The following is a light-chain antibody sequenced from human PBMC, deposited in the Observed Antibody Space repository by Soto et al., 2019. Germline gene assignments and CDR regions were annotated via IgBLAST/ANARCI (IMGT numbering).Light chain of an antibody. J-gene: IGLJ1*01. CDR3: SSYTAGGTI. CDR2: EVS. V-gene: IGLV2-14*01. CDR1: SGDVGGYYY. Sequence: QSALTQPASVSGSPGQSITISCTGTSGDVGGYYYVSWYQQLPGKAPKLMISEVSNRPSGVSNRFAGSKSGNTASLTISGLQAEDEAYYYCSSYTAGGTIFGTGTKLTVL.